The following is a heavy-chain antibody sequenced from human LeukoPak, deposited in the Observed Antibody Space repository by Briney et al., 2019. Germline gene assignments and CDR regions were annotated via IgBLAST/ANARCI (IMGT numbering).Heavy chain of an antibody. D-gene: IGHD6-19*01. CDR3: ATGAGCGY. V-gene: IGHV3-7*03. J-gene: IGHJ4*02. CDR2: IKQDGSER. CDR1: GFTFSSYW. Sequence: GGSLRLSCAASGFTFSSYWMSWVRQAPGKGLEWVANIKQDGSERNYVDSVKGRFTISRGNAKNSLYLQMNTLRDEDTAVYYCATGAGCGYWGQGTLVTVSS.